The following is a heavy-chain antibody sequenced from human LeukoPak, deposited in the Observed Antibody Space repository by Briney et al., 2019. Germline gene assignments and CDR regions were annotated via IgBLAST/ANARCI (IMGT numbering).Heavy chain of an antibody. D-gene: IGHD3-10*01. V-gene: IGHV4-59*01. Sequence: SETLSLTCTVSGGSISSYYWSWIRQPPGKGLEWIGYIYYSGSTNYNPSLKSRVTISVDTSKNQFSLKLSSVTAADTAVYYCARDEWFGTQGGMDVWGQGTTVTASS. CDR3: ARDEWFGTQGGMDV. CDR2: IYYSGST. J-gene: IGHJ6*02. CDR1: GGSISSYY.